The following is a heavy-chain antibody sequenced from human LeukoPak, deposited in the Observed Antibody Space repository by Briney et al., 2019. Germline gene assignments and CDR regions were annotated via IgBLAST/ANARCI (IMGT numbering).Heavy chain of an antibody. D-gene: IGHD1-26*01. V-gene: IGHV1-46*01. CDR2: INPSGGNT. Sequence: ASVKVSCKASGYTFSSYYMHWVRQAPGQALEWMGIINPSGGNTTYAQKFQGRVTMTRDTSTSTVYMDLSSLRSEDTAVYYCARQKVEWELLPWSAFDIWGQGTMVTVS. J-gene: IGHJ3*02. CDR3: ARQKVEWELLPWSAFDI. CDR1: GYTFSSYY.